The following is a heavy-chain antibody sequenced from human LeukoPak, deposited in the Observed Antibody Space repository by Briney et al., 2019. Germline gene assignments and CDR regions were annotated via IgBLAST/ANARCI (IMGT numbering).Heavy chain of an antibody. CDR3: AKAGIWDYDSSGYYSDFDY. Sequence: GGSLRLSCAASEFSVGSNYMTWVRQAPGKGLEWVSLIYSGGSTYYADSVKGRFTISRDNARNSLYLQMNSLRAEDTAVYYCAKAGIWDYDSSGYYSDFDYWGQGTLVTVSS. CDR2: IYSGGST. D-gene: IGHD3-22*01. V-gene: IGHV3-53*01. J-gene: IGHJ4*02. CDR1: EFSVGSNY.